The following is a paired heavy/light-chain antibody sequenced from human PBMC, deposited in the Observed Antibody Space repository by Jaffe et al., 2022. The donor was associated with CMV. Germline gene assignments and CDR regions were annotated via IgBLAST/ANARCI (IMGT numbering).Light chain of an antibody. CDR3: AAWDDSLNGWV. J-gene: IGLJ3*02. CDR1: SSNIGTNS. CDR2: TND. V-gene: IGLV1-44*01. Sequence: QSVLTQPPSVSGTPGQRVTISCSGSSSNIGTNSGHWYQQLPGTAPRLLIYTNDQRPSGVPDRFSGSRSGTSASLAISGLQSEDEAHYYCAAWDDSLNGWVFGGGTKLTVL.
Heavy chain of an antibody. CDR3: SRDGWSRDGYNSAFDV. CDR2: ISSSSGHI. D-gene: IGHD5-12*01. J-gene: IGHJ3*01. CDR1: GFTFSSYS. V-gene: IGHV3-21*01. Sequence: EVQLVESGGGLVKPGGSLRLSCEVSGFTFSSYSMNWVRQAPGKGLEWVSSISSSSGHIYYADSVKGRFTISRDNAKNSLYLQMNSLRGEDTAVYYCSRDGWSRDGYNSAFDVWGQGTVVTVSS.